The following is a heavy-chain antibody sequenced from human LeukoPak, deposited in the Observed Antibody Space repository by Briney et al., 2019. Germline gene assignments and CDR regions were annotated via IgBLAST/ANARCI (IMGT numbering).Heavy chain of an antibody. CDR1: GYTFTGYY. V-gene: IGHV1-2*02. CDR2: IDPNSGGT. D-gene: IGHD2-2*02. Sequence: GASVKVTCKPSGYTFTGYYLHWVRQANGSGPELMGRIDPNSGGTNYAQKFQVRVTMTRDTSISTVYMELSGLSSDDTAVYYCARVPGPYTTSRFDYWGQGTLVTVSS. CDR3: ARVPGPYTTSRFDY. J-gene: IGHJ4*02.